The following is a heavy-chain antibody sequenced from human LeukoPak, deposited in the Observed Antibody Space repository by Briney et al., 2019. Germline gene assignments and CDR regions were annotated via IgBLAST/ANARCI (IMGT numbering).Heavy chain of an antibody. J-gene: IGHJ4*02. D-gene: IGHD5-12*01. CDR3: ARQLVATLAAFDY. Sequence: SETLSLTCAVSGGSISSSNWWSWVRQPPGKGLEWIGEIYHSGSTNYNPSLKSRVTISVDKSKNQFSLKLSSVTAADTAVYYCARQLVATLAAFDYWGQGTLVTASS. CDR1: GGSISSSNW. V-gene: IGHV4-4*02. CDR2: IYHSGST.